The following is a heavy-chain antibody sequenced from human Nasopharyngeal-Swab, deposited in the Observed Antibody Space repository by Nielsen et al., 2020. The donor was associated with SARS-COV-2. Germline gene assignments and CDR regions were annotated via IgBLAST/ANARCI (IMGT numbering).Heavy chain of an antibody. CDR1: GDSVSSHSAG. V-gene: IGHV6-1*01. J-gene: IGHJ4*02. Sequence: SETLSLTCAISGDSVSSHSAGWNWIRQSPSRGLKWLGRTLYRSKWYNDYAESVKSRIAVNPDTSKNQFSLQLNSVTPEDTAVYSCARGRDFSFDSWGQGTLVTASS. D-gene: IGHD3-3*01. CDR2: TLYRSKWYN. CDR3: ARGRDFSFDS.